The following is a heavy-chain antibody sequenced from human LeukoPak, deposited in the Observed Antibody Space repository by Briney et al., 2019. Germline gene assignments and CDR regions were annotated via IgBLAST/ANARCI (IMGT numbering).Heavy chain of an antibody. CDR1: GYTFTSYY. Sequence: ASVKVSCKASGYTFTSYYMHWVRQAPGQGLEWMGIINPSGGSTSNAQKFQGRVTITRDTSTSTVYMELSSLRSEDTAVYYCARESRSSDFDYWGQGTLVTVSS. CDR3: ARESRSSDFDY. D-gene: IGHD6-6*01. CDR2: INPSGGST. J-gene: IGHJ4*02. V-gene: IGHV1-46*01.